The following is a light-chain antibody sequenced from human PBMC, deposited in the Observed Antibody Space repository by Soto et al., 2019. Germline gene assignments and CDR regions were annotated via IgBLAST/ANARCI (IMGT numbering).Light chain of an antibody. V-gene: IGKV1-5*01. CDR3: QQYNSYPWT. CDR2: DAS. J-gene: IGKJ1*01. Sequence: DIQMTQSPSTLSASVGDRPTITCRAIQSISSWLAWYQQKPGKXPKXXIYDASSLESGVPSRFSGSGSGTEFTLTISSLQPDDFATYYCQQYNSYPWTFGQGTKGDIK. CDR1: QSISSW.